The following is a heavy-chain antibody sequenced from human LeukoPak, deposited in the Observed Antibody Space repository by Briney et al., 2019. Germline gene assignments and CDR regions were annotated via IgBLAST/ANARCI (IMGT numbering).Heavy chain of an antibody. CDR3: AKSPRSAADNWFDP. D-gene: IGHD6-13*01. Sequence: GGSLRLSCAASGFPFSSFEMNWVRQAPGQGLEWVAYISSSGGTTCYADSVKGRFTISRDNSKNTLYLQMNSLTVEDTAVYYCAKSPRSAADNWFDPWGQGTLVTVSS. V-gene: IGHV3-48*03. J-gene: IGHJ5*02. CDR2: ISSSGGTT. CDR1: GFPFSSFE.